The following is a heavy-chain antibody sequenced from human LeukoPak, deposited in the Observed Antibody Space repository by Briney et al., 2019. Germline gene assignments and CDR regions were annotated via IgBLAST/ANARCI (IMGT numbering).Heavy chain of an antibody. J-gene: IGHJ4*02. D-gene: IGHD2-2*01. V-gene: IGHV4-34*01. CDR1: GGSFSGYY. CDR3: ARSVGVVVPAASLGFDY. CDR2: INHSGST. Sequence: PSETLSLTCAVYGGSFSGYYWSWIRQPPGKGLEWIGEINHSGSTNYNPSLKSRVTISVDTSKNQFSLKLGSVTAADTALYYCARSVGVVVPAASLGFDYWGQGTLVTVSS.